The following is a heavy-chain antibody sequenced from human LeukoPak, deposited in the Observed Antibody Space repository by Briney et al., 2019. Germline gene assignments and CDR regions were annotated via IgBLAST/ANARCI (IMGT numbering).Heavy chain of an antibody. D-gene: IGHD2-2*01. J-gene: IGHJ5*02. V-gene: IGHV3-7*01. CDR1: GFTFSSYW. CDR2: INQDASEK. Sequence: GGSLRLSCTASGFTFSSYWMSWVRQAPGEGPEWVANINQDASEKYYVDSVKGRFTISRDNAKNSLYLQMNSLRAEDTAVYYCARGRRVPAAMGNWFDPWGQGTLVTVSS. CDR3: ARGRRVPAAMGNWFDP.